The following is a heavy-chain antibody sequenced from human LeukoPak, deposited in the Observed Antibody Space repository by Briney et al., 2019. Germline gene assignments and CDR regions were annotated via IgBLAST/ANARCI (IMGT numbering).Heavy chain of an antibody. CDR1: GGSFSGYY. V-gene: IGHV4-34*01. D-gene: IGHD3-10*01. Sequence: SETLSLTCAVYGGSFSGYYWSWIRQPPGKGLEWIGEINHSGSTNYNPSLRSRVTISVDTSKNQFSLKLSSVTAADTAVYYCARGGYYYGSGSQHYYYYMDVWGKGTTVTVSS. CDR2: INHSGST. CDR3: ARGGYYYGSGSQHYYYYMDV. J-gene: IGHJ6*03.